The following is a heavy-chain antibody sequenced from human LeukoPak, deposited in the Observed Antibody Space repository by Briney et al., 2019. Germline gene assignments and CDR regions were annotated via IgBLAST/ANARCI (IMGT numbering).Heavy chain of an antibody. CDR3: ASGNDYFYYYYYMGV. D-gene: IGHD2/OR15-2a*01. CDR1: GFTVSSNY. J-gene: IGHJ6*03. CDR2: IYSGGST. V-gene: IGHV3-53*01. Sequence: GGSLGLSCAASGFTVSSNYMSWVRQAPGKGLEWVSVIYSGGSTYYADSVKGRFTISRDNSKNTLYLQMNSLRAEDTAVYYCASGNDYFYYYYYMGVWGKGTTVTVSS.